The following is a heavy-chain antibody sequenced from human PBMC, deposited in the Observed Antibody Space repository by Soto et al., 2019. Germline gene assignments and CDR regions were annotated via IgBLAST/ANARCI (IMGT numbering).Heavy chain of an antibody. CDR2: IYYSGST. J-gene: IGHJ4*02. D-gene: IGHD3-22*01. CDR3: ARLGGYYQAFDQ. V-gene: IGHV4-59*08. CDR1: GGSISGYY. Sequence: SETLSLTCTVSGGSISGYYWSWFRQPPGKGLEWIGYIYYSGSTTYTPSLKSRVTIAVDTSKNQSSLRLNSVTAADTAVYYCARLGGYYQAFDQWGQGSLVTVSS.